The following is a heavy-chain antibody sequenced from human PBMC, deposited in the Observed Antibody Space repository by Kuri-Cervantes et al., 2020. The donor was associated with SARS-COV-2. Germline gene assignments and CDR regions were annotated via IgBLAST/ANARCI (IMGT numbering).Heavy chain of an antibody. CDR3: AKDAEQWLVPERKWFDP. CDR1: GFTFSSYG. Sequence: GESLKISCAASGFTFSSYGMHWVRQAPGKGLEWVAFIRYDGSNKYYADSVKGRFTISRDNSKNTLYLQMNSLRAEDTAVYYCAKDAEQWLVPERKWFDPWGQGTLVTVSS. V-gene: IGHV3-30*02. CDR2: IRYDGSNK. D-gene: IGHD6-19*01. J-gene: IGHJ5*02.